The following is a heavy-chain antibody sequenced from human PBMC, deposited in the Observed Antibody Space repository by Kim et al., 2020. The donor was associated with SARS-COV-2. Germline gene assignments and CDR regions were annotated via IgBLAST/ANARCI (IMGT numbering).Heavy chain of an antibody. D-gene: IGHD6-19*01. J-gene: IGHJ4*02. V-gene: IGHV3-74*01. CDR3: ARRQFTSGWYYFDY. Sequence: YGDSVKGRFTLARDNAKNTLYLQMNSLTAEDTAVYYCARRQFTSGWYYFDYWGQGTLVTVSS.